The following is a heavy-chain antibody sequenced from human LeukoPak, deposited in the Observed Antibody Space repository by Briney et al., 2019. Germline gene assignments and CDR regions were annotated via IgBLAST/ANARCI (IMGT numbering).Heavy chain of an antibody. D-gene: IGHD4-17*01. Sequence: PSETLSLTCTVSGGSISSSSYYWGWIRQPPGKGLEWIGSIYYSGSTYYSPSLKSRVTISVDTSKNQFSLKLSSVTAADTAVYYCARDSGVTSPFGYWGQGTLVTVSS. CDR1: GGSISSSSYY. CDR2: IYYSGST. J-gene: IGHJ4*02. CDR3: ARDSGVTSPFGY. V-gene: IGHV4-39*07.